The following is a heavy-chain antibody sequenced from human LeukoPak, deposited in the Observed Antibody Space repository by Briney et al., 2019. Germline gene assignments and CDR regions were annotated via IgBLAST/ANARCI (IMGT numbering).Heavy chain of an antibody. CDR1: GGSISSGSYY. CDR3: ARDLFWSGSL. J-gene: IGHJ4*02. V-gene: IGHV4-61*02. D-gene: IGHD3-3*01. Sequence: PSQTLSLTCTVSGGSISSGSYYWSWIRQPAGKGLEWIGRIYTSGSTNYNPSLKSRVTISVDTSKNQFSLKLSSVTAADTAVYYCARDLFWSGSLWGQGTLATVSS. CDR2: IYTSGST.